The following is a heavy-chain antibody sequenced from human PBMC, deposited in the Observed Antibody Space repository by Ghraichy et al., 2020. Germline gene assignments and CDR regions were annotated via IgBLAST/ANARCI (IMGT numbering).Heavy chain of an antibody. CDR3: ARAGVTKGD. Sequence: ETLSLTCAASGFTFSSYWMHWVRQAPGKGLVWVSRINSDGSSTSYADSVKGRFTISRDNAKNTLYLQMNSLRAEDTAVYYCARAGVTKGDWGQGTLVTVSS. J-gene: IGHJ4*02. D-gene: IGHD4-17*01. CDR1: GFTFSSYW. CDR2: INSDGSST. V-gene: IGHV3-74*01.